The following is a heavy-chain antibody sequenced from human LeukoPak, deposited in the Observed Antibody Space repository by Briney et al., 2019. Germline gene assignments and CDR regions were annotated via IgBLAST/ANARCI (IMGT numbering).Heavy chain of an antibody. CDR1: GFTFSSYA. J-gene: IGHJ4*02. D-gene: IGHD3-10*01. Sequence: GGSLRLSCAASGFTFSSYAMGWVRQAPGKGLEWVSAISGSGGSTYYADSVKGRFTISRDNSKNTLYLQMNSLRAEDTAVYYCAKGSLWFGELEGRDSPFDYWGQGTLVTVSS. CDR3: AKGSLWFGELEGRDSPFDY. V-gene: IGHV3-23*01. CDR2: ISGSGGST.